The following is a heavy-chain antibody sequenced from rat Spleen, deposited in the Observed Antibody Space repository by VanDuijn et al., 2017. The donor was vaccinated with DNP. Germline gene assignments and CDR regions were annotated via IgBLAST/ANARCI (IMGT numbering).Heavy chain of an antibody. J-gene: IGHJ3*01. D-gene: IGHD4-3*01. CDR3: ARTYNSGYGGFAY. V-gene: IGHV5S13*01. CDR1: GFTFSFYG. Sequence: EVQLEESGGGLVQPGRSLKLSCAASGFTFSFYGMAWVRQAPKKGLEWVASISATGGSTSYRDSVKGRFTISRDNAKSTLYLQMNSLRSEDMATYYCARTYNSGYGGFAYWGQGTLVTVSS. CDR2: ISATGGST.